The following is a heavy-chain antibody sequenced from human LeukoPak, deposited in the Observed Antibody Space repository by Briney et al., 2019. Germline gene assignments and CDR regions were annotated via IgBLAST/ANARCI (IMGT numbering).Heavy chain of an antibody. V-gene: IGHV3-53*05. CDR1: GFTVSSNY. J-gene: IGHJ6*02. D-gene: IGHD4-23*01. CDR3: AKDDDRTTVAGMDV. Sequence: GGSLRLSCAASGFTVSSNYMSWVRQAPGKGLEWVSVIYSGGSTYYADSVKGRFTISRDNSKNTLYLQMNSLRAEDTAVYYCAKDDDRTTVAGMDVWGQGTTVTVSS. CDR2: IYSGGST.